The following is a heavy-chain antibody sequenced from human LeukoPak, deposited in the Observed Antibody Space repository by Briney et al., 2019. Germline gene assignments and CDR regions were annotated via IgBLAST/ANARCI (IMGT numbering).Heavy chain of an antibody. CDR3: AREIAARPYYYYYMDV. J-gene: IGHJ6*03. V-gene: IGHV4-59*01. CDR1: GDSITNYF. Sequence: SETLSLTCTVSGDSITNYFWSWIRQPPGKGLEWIGYIYYTGNTNYKPSLKSRVTISVDTSTNQFSLRLRSVTAADTAVYYCAREIAARPYYYYYMDVWGKGTTVTVFS. D-gene: IGHD6-6*01. CDR2: IYYTGNT.